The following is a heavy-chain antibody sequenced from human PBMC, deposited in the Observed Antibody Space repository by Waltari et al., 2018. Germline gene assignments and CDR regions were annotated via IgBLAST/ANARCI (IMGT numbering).Heavy chain of an antibody. V-gene: IGHV1-2*02. CDR3: ARGGSSAYYYGMDV. Sequence: QVQLVQSGAEVKKPGASVKVSCKASGYTFTGYYMHWVRQAPGQGLEWMGCINPNKGGTNYAQKCQGRVTMTRETSISTAYMELSRLRSDDTAVYYCARGGSSAYYYGMDVWGQGTTVTVSS. CDR2: INPNKGGT. J-gene: IGHJ6*02. D-gene: IGHD6-6*01. CDR1: GYTFTGYY.